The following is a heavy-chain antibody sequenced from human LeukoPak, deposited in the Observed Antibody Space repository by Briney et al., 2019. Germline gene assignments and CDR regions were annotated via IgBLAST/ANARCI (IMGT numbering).Heavy chain of an antibody. J-gene: IGHJ4*02. CDR3: ARLDSATDDDY. D-gene: IGHD1-1*01. V-gene: IGHV4-61*02. Sequence: TLSLTCTVSGGSISSGSYYWSWIRQPAGKGLEWIGRIYTSGSTNYNPSLKSRVTISVDTSKNQFSLKLSSVTAADTAVYYCARLDSATDDDYWGQGTLVTVSS. CDR2: IYTSGST. CDR1: GGSISSGSYY.